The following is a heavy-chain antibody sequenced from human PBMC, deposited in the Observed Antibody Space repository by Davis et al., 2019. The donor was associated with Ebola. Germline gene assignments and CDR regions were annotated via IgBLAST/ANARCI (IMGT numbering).Heavy chain of an antibody. CDR1: GFTFSSYG. Sequence: PGGSLRLSCAASGFTFSSYGMHWVRQAPGKGLEWVAVISYDGSNKYYADSVKGRFTISRDNSKNTLYLQMNSLRAEDTAVYYCAKERSSWYMRAEYLQHWGQGTLVTVSS. J-gene: IGHJ1*01. D-gene: IGHD6-13*01. CDR3: AKERSSWYMRAEYLQH. V-gene: IGHV3-30*18. CDR2: ISYDGSNK.